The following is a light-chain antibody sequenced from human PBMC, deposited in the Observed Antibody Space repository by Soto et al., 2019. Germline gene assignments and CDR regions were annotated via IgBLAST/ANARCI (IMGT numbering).Light chain of an antibody. CDR3: QQYGSSRT. CDR1: QSVSSSY. V-gene: IGKV3-20*01. Sequence: EIVMTQSPDTLSVSPGERATLSCRASQSVSSSYLAWYQQKPGQAPRLLIYGASSRATGIPDRFSGSGSGTDFTLTISRLEPEDFAVYYCQQYGSSRTFGQGTKV. J-gene: IGKJ1*01. CDR2: GAS.